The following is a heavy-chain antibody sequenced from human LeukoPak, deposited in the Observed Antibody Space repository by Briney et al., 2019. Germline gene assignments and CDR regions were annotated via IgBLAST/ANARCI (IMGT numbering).Heavy chain of an antibody. D-gene: IGHD3-22*01. J-gene: IGHJ6*03. Sequence: ASVKVSCKASGYTFADYYMNWVRQAPGQGLEWMGWINPDNGGTNYAQKFQGRVTMTRDTSISTAYMELSRLRSDDTAVYYCARGGPYYYDYHMDVWGKGTTVTVSS. CDR1: GYTFADYY. V-gene: IGHV1-2*02. CDR2: INPDNGGT. CDR3: ARGGPYYYDYHMDV.